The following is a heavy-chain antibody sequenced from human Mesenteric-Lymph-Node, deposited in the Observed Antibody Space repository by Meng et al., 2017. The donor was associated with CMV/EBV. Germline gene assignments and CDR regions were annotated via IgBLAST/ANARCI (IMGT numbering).Heavy chain of an antibody. CDR3: ARASSSHGTGVDY. V-gene: IGHV4-4*02. CDR2: IYHSGST. J-gene: IGHJ4*02. Sequence: PGKGLEWIGEIYHSGSTNYNPSLKSRVTISVDKSKNQFSLKLSSVTAADTAVYYCARASSSHGTGVDYWGQGTLVTVTS. D-gene: IGHD6-13*01.